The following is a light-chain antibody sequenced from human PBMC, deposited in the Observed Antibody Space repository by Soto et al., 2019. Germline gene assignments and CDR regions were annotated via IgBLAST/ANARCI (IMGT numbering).Light chain of an antibody. V-gene: IGKV3-11*01. CDR1: QSVSSY. CDR3: QQYGSWPRT. Sequence: EIVLTQSPATLSLSPGERATLSCRASQSVSSYLAWYQQKPGQAPRLLIYDASNRATGIPARFSGSGSGTDFTLTISRLEPEDFAVYYCQQYGSWPRTFGQGTKVDIK. J-gene: IGKJ1*01. CDR2: DAS.